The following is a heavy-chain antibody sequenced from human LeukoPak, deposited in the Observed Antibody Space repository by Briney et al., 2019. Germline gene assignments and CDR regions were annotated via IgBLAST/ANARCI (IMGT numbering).Heavy chain of an antibody. D-gene: IGHD4-11*01. CDR2: IYDGGST. V-gene: IGHV3-66*01. Sequence: PGGSLRLSCAGSRFTPSTKYMSWVGQAPGHGGECGSVIYDGGSTYNADSVKGRFAISRDNSKNTLYLHMNSLRAEDTAVYYCAGGHTRMTTHDYWGQGTLVTVSS. CDR3: AGGHTRMTTHDY. J-gene: IGHJ4*02. CDR1: RFTPSTKY.